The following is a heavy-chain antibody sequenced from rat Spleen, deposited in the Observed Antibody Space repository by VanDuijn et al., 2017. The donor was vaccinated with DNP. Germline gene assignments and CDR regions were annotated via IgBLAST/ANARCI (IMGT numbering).Heavy chain of an antibody. CDR3: ARHVLPLRVWDY. CDR2: ISYDGAS. V-gene: IGHV5-22*01. J-gene: IGHJ2*01. Sequence: EVQLVESGGGVVQPGRSLKLSCTASGFTFSDYYLAWVRQAPTKGLEWVAYISYDGASYYRDSVKGRFTISRDNAKSTLYLQMISLRSEDMATYYCARHVLPLRVWDYWGQGVMVTVSS. CDR1: GFTFSDYY. D-gene: IGHD4-1*01.